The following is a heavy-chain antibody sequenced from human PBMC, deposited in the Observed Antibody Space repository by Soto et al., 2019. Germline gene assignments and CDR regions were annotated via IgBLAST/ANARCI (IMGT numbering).Heavy chain of an antibody. CDR2: ISGSGSTT. D-gene: IGHD4-4*01. CDR1: GFTFSSYA. V-gene: IGHV3-23*01. Sequence: EVQLLESGGGLVQPGGSLRLSCAASGFTFSSYAMSWVRQAPGKGLEWVSVISGSGSTTYYADSVKGRFTISRDNAKNSLYLQMNSLRAEDTAVYYCARGQSATGYYYHGMDVWGLGTTVTVSS. J-gene: IGHJ6*02. CDR3: ARGQSATGYYYHGMDV.